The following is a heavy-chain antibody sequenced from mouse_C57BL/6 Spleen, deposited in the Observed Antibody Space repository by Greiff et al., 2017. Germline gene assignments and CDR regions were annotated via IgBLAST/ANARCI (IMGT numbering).Heavy chain of an antibody. CDR1: GYTFTGYW. V-gene: IGHV1-9*01. J-gene: IGHJ3*01. D-gene: IGHD1-1*01. CDR3: ARGGIDYYGSSYLAWFAY. CDR2: ILPGSGST. Sequence: VQLQQSGAELMKPGASVKLSCKATGYTFTGYWIEWVKQRPGHGLEWIGEILPGSGSTNYNEKFKGKATFTADTSSNTAYRQLSSLTTEDSASYYCARGGIDYYGSSYLAWFAYWGQGTLVTVSA.